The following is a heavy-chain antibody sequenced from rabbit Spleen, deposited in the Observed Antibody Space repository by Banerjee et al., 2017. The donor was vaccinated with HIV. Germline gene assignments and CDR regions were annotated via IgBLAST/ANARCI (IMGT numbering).Heavy chain of an antibody. CDR1: GFDFSSSDY. CDR2: INAITGKA. D-gene: IGHD1-1*01. Sequence: QEQLEESGGDLVKPGASLTLTCKASGFDFSSSDYMCWVRQAPGKGLEWIACINAITGKAVYANWAKGRSTFSKTSSTTVTLQMTSLTAADTATYFCARSILVVVLFFRIPYYFNLWGQGTLVTVS. V-gene: IGHV1S45*01. J-gene: IGHJ4*01. CDR3: ARSILVVVLFFRIPYYFNL.